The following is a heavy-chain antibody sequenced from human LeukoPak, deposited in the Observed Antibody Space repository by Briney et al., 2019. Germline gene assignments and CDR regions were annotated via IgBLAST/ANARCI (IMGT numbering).Heavy chain of an antibody. CDR3: ARHTAGTGYSLVGF. V-gene: IGHV4-59*08. Sequence: SETLSLTCTVSGGSISSYYWSWIRQPPGKGLEWIGYISYSGSTKYNPSLQSRVTVSVDTSKNQFSLKLNSVTAADTAVYYCARHTAGTGYSLVGFWGQGTLVTVSS. J-gene: IGHJ4*02. D-gene: IGHD2-15*01. CDR1: GGSISSYY. CDR2: ISYSGST.